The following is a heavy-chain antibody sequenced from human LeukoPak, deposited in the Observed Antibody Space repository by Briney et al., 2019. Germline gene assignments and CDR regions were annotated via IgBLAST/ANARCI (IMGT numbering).Heavy chain of an antibody. V-gene: IGHV1-69*13. CDR2: IIPIFGTA. J-gene: IGHJ3*02. CDR1: GGTFSSYA. D-gene: IGHD2-21*02. CDR3: ARDIVVVTAIRWGDAFDI. Sequence: SVKVSCKASGGTFSSYAISWVRQAPGQGLEWMGGIIPIFGTANYAQKFQGKVTITADESTSTAYMELSSLRSEDTAVYYCARDIVVVTAIRWGDAFDIWGQGTMVTVSS.